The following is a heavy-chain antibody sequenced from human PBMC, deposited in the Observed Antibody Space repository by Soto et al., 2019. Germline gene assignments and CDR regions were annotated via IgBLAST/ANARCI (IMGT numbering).Heavy chain of an antibody. V-gene: IGHV1-46*01. D-gene: IGHD1-26*01. CDR3: ARDLTTGDYYYYYGMDV. Sequence: ASVKVSCKASGYTFTSYYMHWVRQAPGQGLEWMGIINPSGGSTSYAQKFQGRVTMTRDTSTSTVYMELSSLRSEDTAVYYCARDLTTGDYYYYYGMDVWGKGTTVTVSS. J-gene: IGHJ6*04. CDR1: GYTFTSYY. CDR2: INPSGGST.